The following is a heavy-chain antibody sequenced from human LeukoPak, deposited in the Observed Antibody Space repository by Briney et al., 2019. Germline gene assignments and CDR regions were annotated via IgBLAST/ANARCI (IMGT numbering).Heavy chain of an antibody. V-gene: IGHV4-59*01. J-gene: IGHJ3*02. CDR2: IYYSGST. CDR1: GGSISSYY. D-gene: IGHD2-15*01. CDR3: AAYCSGGSCYRVHAFDI. Sequence: SETLSLTCTVSGGSISSYYWSWLRQPPGKGLEWIGYIYYSGSTNYNPSLKSRVTISVDTSKNQFSLKLSSVTAADTAVYYCAAYCSGGSCYRVHAFDIWGQGTMVTVSS.